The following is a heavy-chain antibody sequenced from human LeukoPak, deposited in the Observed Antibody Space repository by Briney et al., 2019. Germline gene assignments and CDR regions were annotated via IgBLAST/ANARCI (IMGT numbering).Heavy chain of an antibody. CDR3: ARDPTYHYDSSGFDY. J-gene: IGHJ4*02. CDR1: GFTSSSYW. V-gene: IGHV3-74*01. D-gene: IGHD3-22*01. Sequence: GGSLRLSCAASGFTSSSYWMHWVRQAPGPGLVWVSRINSDGSSTSYADSVKGRFTISRDNAKNTLYLQMNSLRAEDTAVYCCARDPTYHYDSSGFDYWGQGTLVSVSS. CDR2: INSDGSST.